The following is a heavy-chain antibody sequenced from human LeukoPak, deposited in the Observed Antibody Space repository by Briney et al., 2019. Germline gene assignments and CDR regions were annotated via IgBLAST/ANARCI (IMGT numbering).Heavy chain of an antibody. Sequence: PGGSLRLSCAASGFTVSSTYMNWVRRAPGRGLEWVSIIYSGGSTYYAESVRGRFTISRDNSKNTLYLQMNSLRAEDTALYYCARGDRRDGYRFDYWGQGTLVTVSS. D-gene: IGHD5-24*01. CDR1: GFTVSSTY. J-gene: IGHJ4*02. CDR2: IYSGGST. CDR3: ARGDRRDGYRFDY. V-gene: IGHV3-53*01.